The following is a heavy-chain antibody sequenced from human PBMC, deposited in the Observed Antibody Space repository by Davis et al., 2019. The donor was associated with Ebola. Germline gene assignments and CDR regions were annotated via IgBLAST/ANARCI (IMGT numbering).Heavy chain of an antibody. CDR3: ARLEYSSSSFDY. Sequence: PSETLSLTCTVSGGSISSYYWSWIRQPPGKGLEWIGYIYYSGSTYYNPSLKSRVTISVDTSKNQFSLKLSSVTAADTAVYYCARLEYSSSSFDYWGQGTLVTVSS. J-gene: IGHJ4*02. V-gene: IGHV4-59*04. CDR2: IYYSGST. CDR1: GGSISSYY. D-gene: IGHD6-13*01.